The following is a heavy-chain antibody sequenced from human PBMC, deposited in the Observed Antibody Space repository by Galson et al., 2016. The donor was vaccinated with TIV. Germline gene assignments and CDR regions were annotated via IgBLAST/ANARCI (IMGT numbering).Heavy chain of an antibody. J-gene: IGHJ6*02. D-gene: IGHD2-2*03. V-gene: IGHV1-2*05. Sequence: SVKVSCKASGYTFSHYYLHWVRQAPGRGLEWMGRINPNSGGTEYAQKFQDRVTMTRDTSINTAYMELSRLRYDDSVIYYCARERGPGYCSSTSCYGYYGMDVWGQGTTVTVSS. CDR3: ARERGPGYCSSTSCYGYYGMDV. CDR2: INPNSGGT. CDR1: GYTFSHYY.